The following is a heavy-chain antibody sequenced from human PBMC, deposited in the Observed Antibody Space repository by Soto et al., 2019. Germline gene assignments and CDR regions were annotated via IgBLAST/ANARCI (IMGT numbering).Heavy chain of an antibody. CDR1: GFTFSSYA. CDR2: IDYTGGYS. Sequence: QLLESGGGLVQPGGSLRLSCAASGFTFSSYAMNWVRQAPGKVLEWVSTIDYTGGYSYYADSVKGRFTISRDNSQKTLDLQMNSLRAEDTAIYYCAKVPPLPYCSSVSCPFDYWGQGTLVTVSS. J-gene: IGHJ4*02. D-gene: IGHD2-2*01. CDR3: AKVPPLPYCSSVSCPFDY. V-gene: IGHV3-23*01.